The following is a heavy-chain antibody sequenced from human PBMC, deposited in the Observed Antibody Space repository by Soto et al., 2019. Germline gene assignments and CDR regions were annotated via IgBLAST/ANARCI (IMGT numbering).Heavy chain of an antibody. J-gene: IGHJ6*02. V-gene: IGHV3-53*01. Sequence: HPGGSLRLSCVASGLTVSHNYMAWVRQAPEMGLEWVSILYTEGTTYYADSVKGRFTIPRDSSKNTLFLQMDSLRAEDTAVYYCVRPRPSGENYGMDVWGQGTTVTVSS. CDR1: GLTVSHNY. CDR3: VRPRPSGENYGMDV. D-gene: IGHD3-16*01. CDR2: LYTEGTT.